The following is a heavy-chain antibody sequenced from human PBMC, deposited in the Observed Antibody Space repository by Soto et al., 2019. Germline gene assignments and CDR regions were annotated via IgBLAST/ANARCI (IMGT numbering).Heavy chain of an antibody. Sequence: ASVKVSCKASGYTFTSYAMHWVRQAPGQGLEWMGWINAGNGNTKYSQKFQGRVTITRDTSASTAYMELSSLRSEDTAVYYCARVTVVRGVIIVPGDWGQGTLVT. V-gene: IGHV1-3*01. J-gene: IGHJ4*02. CDR2: INAGNGNT. CDR3: ARVTVVRGVIIVPGD. D-gene: IGHD3-10*01. CDR1: GYTFTSYA.